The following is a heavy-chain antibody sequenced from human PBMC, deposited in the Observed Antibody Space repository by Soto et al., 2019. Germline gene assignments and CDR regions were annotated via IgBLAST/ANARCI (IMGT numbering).Heavy chain of an antibody. J-gene: IGHJ6*02. D-gene: IGHD2-2*01. CDR2: ISAYNGNT. Sequence: QVQLVQSGAEVKKPGASVKVSCKASGYTFTNYGINWVRQAPGQGLEWMGWISAYNGNTNYAQKLRGRVTMTTDTSTSTAYMQLRTLRSDDTAVYYCARGPWDIVVVPAQDYYYYYGMDVWGQGTTVTVSS. V-gene: IGHV1-18*04. CDR3: ARGPWDIVVVPAQDYYYYYGMDV. CDR1: GYTFTNYG.